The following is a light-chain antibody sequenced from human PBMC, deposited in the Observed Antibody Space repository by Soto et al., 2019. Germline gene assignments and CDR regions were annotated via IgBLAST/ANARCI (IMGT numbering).Light chain of an antibody. CDR3: SSYTTSYTYV. CDR1: NSEVGAYNY. V-gene: IGLV2-14*03. Sequence: QSALTQPASVSGSPGQSITISCTGTNSEVGAYNYVSWFQQHPGKAPKLMVYDVSNRPSGVSNRFSGSKSGNTASLTISGLQAEDEADYYCSSYTTSYTYVFGAGTKVTVL. J-gene: IGLJ1*01. CDR2: DVS.